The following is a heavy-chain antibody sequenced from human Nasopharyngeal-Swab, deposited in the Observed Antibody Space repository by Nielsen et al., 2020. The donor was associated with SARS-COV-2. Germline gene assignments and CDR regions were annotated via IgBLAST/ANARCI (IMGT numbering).Heavy chain of an antibody. CDR2: IWYDGNNK. Sequence: GESLKISCAASGFTFSSYGMHWVRQAPGKGLEWVAVIWYDGNNKYYADSVKGRFTISRDNSKNTLYLQMNSLRAEDTAVYYCARDIGVGATPQDYWGQGTLVTVSS. D-gene: IGHD1-26*01. CDR3: ARDIGVGATPQDY. V-gene: IGHV3-33*01. J-gene: IGHJ4*02. CDR1: GFTFSSYG.